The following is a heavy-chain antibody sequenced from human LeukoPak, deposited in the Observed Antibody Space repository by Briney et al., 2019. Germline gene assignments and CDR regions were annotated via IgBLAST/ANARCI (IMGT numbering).Heavy chain of an antibody. J-gene: IGHJ4*02. CDR3: ARENDQGFDY. CDR1: GFIFSNYG. CDR2: FGTRSTSI. D-gene: IGHD3-16*01. Sequence: GGSLRLSCTASGFIFSNYGMNWVRQAPGKGLEWVSSFGTRSTSIYYARSVTGRFIISRDNAKNSLYLQMNSLRAEDTAVYYCARENDQGFDYWGQGTLVTVSS. V-gene: IGHV3-21*01.